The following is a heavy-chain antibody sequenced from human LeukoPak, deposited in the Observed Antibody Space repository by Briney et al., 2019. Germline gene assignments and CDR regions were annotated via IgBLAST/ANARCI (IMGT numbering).Heavy chain of an antibody. J-gene: IGHJ3*02. CDR1: GFTFSNYA. Sequence: PGGSLRLSCLPSGFTFSNYAMTWVRQAPGKGLEWVSYISSSGSTIYYADSVKGRFTISRDNAKNSLYLQMNSLRAEDTAVYYCARTMGATDAFDIWGQGTMVTVSS. CDR2: ISSSGSTI. D-gene: IGHD1-26*01. V-gene: IGHV3-48*03. CDR3: ARTMGATDAFDI.